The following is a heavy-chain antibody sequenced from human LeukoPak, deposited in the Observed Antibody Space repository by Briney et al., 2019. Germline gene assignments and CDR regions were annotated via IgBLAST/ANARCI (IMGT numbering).Heavy chain of an antibody. Sequence: SETLSLTCTVSGGSISSFYWSWIRQPPGKGLEWIGYIYYSGSTNYNPSLKSRVTISVDTSKNQFSLKLSSVTAADTAVYYCARGSGNPYFDYWGQGTLVTVSS. D-gene: IGHD6-25*01. CDR3: ARGSGNPYFDY. CDR1: GGSISSFY. V-gene: IGHV4-59*01. J-gene: IGHJ4*02. CDR2: IYYSGST.